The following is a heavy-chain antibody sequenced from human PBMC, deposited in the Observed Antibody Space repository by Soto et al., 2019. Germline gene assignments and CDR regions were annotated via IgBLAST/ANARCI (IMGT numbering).Heavy chain of an antibody. D-gene: IGHD6-19*01. V-gene: IGHV5-10-1*01. Sequence: GESLKISCKGSGYSFTNYWISWVRQMPGKGLEWMGRIDPSDSYTNYSPSFQGHVTISADKSISTAYLQWSSLKASDTAMYYCSRQESSRWYIPVYWGQGTLVIVSS. J-gene: IGHJ4*02. CDR1: GYSFTNYW. CDR3: SRQESSRWYIPVY. CDR2: IDPSDSYT.